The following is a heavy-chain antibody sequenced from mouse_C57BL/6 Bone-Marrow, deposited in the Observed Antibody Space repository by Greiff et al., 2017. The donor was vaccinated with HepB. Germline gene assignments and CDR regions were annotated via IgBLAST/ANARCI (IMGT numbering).Heavy chain of an antibody. CDR2: ISGGGGNT. CDR3: ARHPTSIDY. Sequence: EVKLVESGGGLVKPGGSLKLSCAASGFTFSSYTMSWVRQTPEKRLEWVATISGGGGNTYYPDSVKGRFTISRDNAKNTLYLQMSSLRSEDTALYYCARHPTSIDYWGQGTTLTVSS. CDR1: GFTFSSYT. V-gene: IGHV5-9*01. J-gene: IGHJ2*01.